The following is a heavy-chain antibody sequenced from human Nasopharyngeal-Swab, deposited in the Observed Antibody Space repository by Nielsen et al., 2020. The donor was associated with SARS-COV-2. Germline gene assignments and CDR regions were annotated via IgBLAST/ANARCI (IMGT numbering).Heavy chain of an antibody. CDR2: IYYSGST. CDR3: ASPLWFGELLPASYYYYGMDV. V-gene: IGHV4-39*01. Sequence: WNRQPPGKGLEWIGSIYYSGSTYYNPSLKSRVTISVDTSKNQFSLKLSSVTAADTAVYYCASPLWFGELLPASYYYYGMDVWGQGTTVTVSS. D-gene: IGHD3-10*01. J-gene: IGHJ6*02.